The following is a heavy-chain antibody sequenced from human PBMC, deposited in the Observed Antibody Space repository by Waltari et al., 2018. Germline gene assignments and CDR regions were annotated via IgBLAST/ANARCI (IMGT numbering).Heavy chain of an antibody. CDR1: GFTVTNAW. J-gene: IGHJ4*02. Sequence: EVHLVESGGGLVKPGGSLRLSCAGSGFTVTNAWMNWVRQDPGKGWEWVALIKSKTDCGTIDYAPPVKGRFTISRDDSKNTLYLQMNSLKTEDTALYYCTTERDGSHEHWGQGTLVTVSS. CDR2: IKSKTDCGTI. V-gene: IGHV3-15*01. D-gene: IGHD6-19*01. CDR3: TTERDGSHEH.